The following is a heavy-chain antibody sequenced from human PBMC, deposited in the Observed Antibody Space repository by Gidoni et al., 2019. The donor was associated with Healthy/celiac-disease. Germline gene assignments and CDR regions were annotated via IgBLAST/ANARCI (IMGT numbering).Heavy chain of an antibody. CDR2: INHSGST. V-gene: IGHV4-34*01. Sequence: QVQLQQWGAGLLKPSETLSLTCAVYGGSFSGYYWSWIRQPPGKGLEWIGEINHSGSTNYNPSLKSRVTISVDTSKNQFSLKLSSVTAADTAVYYCARGGTYIVVVPAAMNYYYYGMDVWGQGTTVTVSS. CDR3: ARGGTYIVVVPAAMNYYYYGMDV. J-gene: IGHJ6*02. CDR1: GGSFSGYY. D-gene: IGHD2-2*01.